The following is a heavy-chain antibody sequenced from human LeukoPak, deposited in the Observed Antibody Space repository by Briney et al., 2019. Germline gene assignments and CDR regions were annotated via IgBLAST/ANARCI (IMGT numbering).Heavy chain of an antibody. Sequence: SETLSLTCTVSGGSISSYYWSWIRQPAGKGLEWIGRIYTSGSTNYNPSLKSRVTMSVDTSKNQFSLKLSSVTAADTAVYYCARDAQGYSNYVWNYYYYYGMDVWGQGTTVTVSS. D-gene: IGHD4-11*01. V-gene: IGHV4-4*07. J-gene: IGHJ6*02. CDR1: GGSISSYY. CDR2: IYTSGST. CDR3: ARDAQGYSNYVWNYYYYYGMDV.